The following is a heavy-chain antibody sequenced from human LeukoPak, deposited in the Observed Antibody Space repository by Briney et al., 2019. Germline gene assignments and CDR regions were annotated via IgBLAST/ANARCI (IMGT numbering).Heavy chain of an antibody. J-gene: IGHJ4*02. CDR2: INSDGINT. CDR3: ARDNYDSSGPYYFDY. V-gene: IGHV3-74*01. CDR1: GFTFSNYW. Sequence: GGSLGLSCAASGFTFSNYWMHWVRQAPGKGLVWVSRINSDGINTSYADSVKGRFTISRDNAKNTLNLQMNNLRAEDTAVYYCARDNYDSSGPYYFDYWGQGTLVTVSS. D-gene: IGHD3-22*01.